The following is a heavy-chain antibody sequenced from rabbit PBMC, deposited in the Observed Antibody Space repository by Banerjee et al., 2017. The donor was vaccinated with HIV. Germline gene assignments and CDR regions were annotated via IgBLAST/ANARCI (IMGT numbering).Heavy chain of an antibody. J-gene: IGHJ3*01. Sequence: QEQLVESGGGLVRPEGSLKLSCTASGFSFSNKAVMCWVRQAPGKGLQWIACINAITGKAVYATWAKGRFTFSKTSSTTVTLQMTSLTVADTATYFCARDLDGVIGRNLGWWGQGTLVTVS. CDR2: INAITGKA. CDR3: ARDLDGVIGRNLGW. D-gene: IGHD4-1*01. V-gene: IGHV1S45*01. CDR1: GFSFSNKAV.